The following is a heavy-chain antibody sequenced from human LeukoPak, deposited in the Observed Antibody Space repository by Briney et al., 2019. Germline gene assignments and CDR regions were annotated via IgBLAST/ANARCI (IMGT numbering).Heavy chain of an antibody. CDR1: GYTFTSYG. CDR2: ISAYNGDT. Sequence: GASVKVSCKASGYTFTSYGISWVRQAPGQGLEWVGWISAYNGDTNYAQNFQGRVTMTRDTSTTTVYMELSSLRSEDTAIYYCARIRDGYNDAYDIWGQGTVVTVPS. CDR3: ARIRDGYNDAYDI. J-gene: IGHJ3*02. V-gene: IGHV1-18*01. D-gene: IGHD5-24*01.